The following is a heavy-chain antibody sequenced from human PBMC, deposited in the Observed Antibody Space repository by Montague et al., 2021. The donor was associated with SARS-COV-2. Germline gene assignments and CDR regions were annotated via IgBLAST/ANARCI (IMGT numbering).Heavy chain of an antibody. D-gene: IGHD4-17*01. CDR1: GGSFSGYS. V-gene: IGHV4-34*01. Sequence: SETLSLTCAVYGGSFSGYSWSWIRQPPGKGLEWIGEINHSGSTNYNPSLKSRVTISVDTSKNQFSLELSSVTAADTAVYYCARALPVTTFFYSYYGMDVWGQGTTVTVSS. CDR2: INHSGST. CDR3: ARALPVTTFFYSYYGMDV. J-gene: IGHJ6*02.